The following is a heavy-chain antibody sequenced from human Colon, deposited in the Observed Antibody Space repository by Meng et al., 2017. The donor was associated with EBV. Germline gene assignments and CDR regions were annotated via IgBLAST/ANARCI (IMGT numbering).Heavy chain of an antibody. CDR2: IHHNGQT. CDR3: ARDGGVTHIP. CDR1: GTSISTSNW. D-gene: IGHD2-8*02. J-gene: IGHJ5*02. Sequence: QVVLPESGAGLVKPSGTLSLTCAVSGTSISTSNWWSWIRQSPGEGLEWICAIHHNGQTNYNPSLKSRVSMSVDESKNEFSLNLKSVTAADTAVYYCARDGGVTHIPWGQGVLVTVSS. V-gene: IGHV4-4*02.